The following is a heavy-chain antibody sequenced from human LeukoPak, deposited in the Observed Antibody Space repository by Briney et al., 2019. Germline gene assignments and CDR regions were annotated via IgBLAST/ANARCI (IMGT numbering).Heavy chain of an antibody. CDR1: GGSFSGYY. V-gene: IGHV4-34*01. J-gene: IGHJ4*02. D-gene: IGHD2-2*01. CDR2: INHSGST. CDR3: ARGHRYCSSTSCLLGSDY. Sequence: SETLSLTCAVYGGSFSGYYWSWIRQPPGKGLEWIGEINHSGSTNYNPSLKSRVTISVDTSKNQFSLKLSSVTAADTAVYYCARGHRYCSSTSCLLGSDYWGQGTLVTVSS.